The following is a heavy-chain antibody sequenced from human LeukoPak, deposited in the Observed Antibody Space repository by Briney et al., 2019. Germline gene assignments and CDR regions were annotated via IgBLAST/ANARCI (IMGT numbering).Heavy chain of an antibody. CDR1: GFTFSSYA. V-gene: IGHV3-23*01. CDR2: ISGSGGST. Sequence: GGSLRLSCAASGFTFSSYAMSRVRQAPGKGLEWVSAISGSGGSTYYADSVKGRFTISRDNSKNTLYLQMNSLRAEDTAVYYCAKGKNFWSGYYTFDYWGQGTLVTVSS. J-gene: IGHJ4*02. D-gene: IGHD3-3*01. CDR3: AKGKNFWSGYYTFDY.